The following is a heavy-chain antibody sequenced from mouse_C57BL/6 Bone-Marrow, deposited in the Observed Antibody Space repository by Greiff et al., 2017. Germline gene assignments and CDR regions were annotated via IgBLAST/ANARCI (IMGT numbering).Heavy chain of an antibody. V-gene: IGHV1-55*01. D-gene: IGHD2-5*01. J-gene: IGHJ1*03. CDR2: IYPGSGST. CDR1: GYTFTSYW. Sequence: VQLQQPGAELVKPGASVKMSCKASGYTFTSYWITWVKQRPGQGLEWIGDIYPGSGSTNYNEKFKSKSTLTVDTSSSTAYMQLSSLTSEASAVYYCARPDYSNYWYFDVWGTGTTVTVSS. CDR3: ARPDYSNYWYFDV.